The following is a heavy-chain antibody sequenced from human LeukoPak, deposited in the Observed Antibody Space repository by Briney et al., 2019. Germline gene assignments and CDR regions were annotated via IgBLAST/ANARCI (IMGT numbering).Heavy chain of an antibody. J-gene: IGHJ6*02. CDR2: ICYSGST. V-gene: IGHV4-59*01. CDR3: ARAEGDYYGMDV. CDR1: GGSISSYY. Sequence: SETLSLTCTVSGGSISSYYWSWIRQPPGKGLEWIGYICYSGSTNYNPSLKSRVTISVDTSKNQFSLKLSSVTAADTAVYYCARAEGDYYGMDVWGQGTTVTVSS. D-gene: IGHD1-14*01.